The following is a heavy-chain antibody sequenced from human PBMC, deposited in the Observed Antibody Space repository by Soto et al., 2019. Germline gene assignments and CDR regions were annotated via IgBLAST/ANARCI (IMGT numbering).Heavy chain of an antibody. D-gene: IGHD1-1*01. CDR3: ARGQATGYVPSFSYYYMDV. J-gene: IGHJ6*03. V-gene: IGHV3-23*01. CDR2: ISGSGGST. CDR1: GFTFSTYA. Sequence: PGGSLRLSCAASGFTFSTYAMSWVRQAPGKGLEWVSAISGSGGSTYYADSVKGRFTISRDNSKNTLYLQMNSLRAEDTAVYYCARGQATGYVPSFSYYYMDVWGKGTTVTVSS.